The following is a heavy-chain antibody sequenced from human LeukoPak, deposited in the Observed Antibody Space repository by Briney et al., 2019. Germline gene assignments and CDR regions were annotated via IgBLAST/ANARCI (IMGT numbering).Heavy chain of an antibody. Sequence: KTSQTLSLTCAISGDSVSSNSAAWNWIRQPPSRGLEWLGRTYYRSKWYNDYAVSVKSRITINPDTSKNQFSLQLNSVTPDDTAVYYCVRDTGFDFDYWGQGTLVTVSS. CDR3: VRDTGFDFDY. CDR2: TYYRSKWYN. CDR1: GDSVSSNSAA. J-gene: IGHJ4*02. V-gene: IGHV6-1*01. D-gene: IGHD2-8*02.